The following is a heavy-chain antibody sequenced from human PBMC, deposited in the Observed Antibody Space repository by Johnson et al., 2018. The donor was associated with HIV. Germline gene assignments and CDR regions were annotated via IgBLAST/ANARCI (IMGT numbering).Heavy chain of an antibody. CDR1: GFSFDDYA. V-gene: IGHV3-9*01. CDR2: ISWNSGRI. CDR3: ARQLGSDAFDI. J-gene: IGHJ3*02. D-gene: IGHD7-27*01. Sequence: VQLVESGGGLVQPGRSLRLSCAASGFSFDDYAMHWVRQAPGKGLEWVSGISWNSGRIGYADSVKGRFTISRDNAKNSLYLQMNSLRAEDTAVYYCARQLGSDAFDIWGQGTMVTVSS.